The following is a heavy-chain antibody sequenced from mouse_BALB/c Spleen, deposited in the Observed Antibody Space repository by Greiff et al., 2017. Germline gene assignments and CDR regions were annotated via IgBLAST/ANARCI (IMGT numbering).Heavy chain of an antibody. J-gene: IGHJ2*01. CDR3: VRQDGNY. CDR2: IRSKSNNYAT. Sequence: EVQRVESGGGLVQPKGSLKLSCAASGFTFNTYALNWVRQAPGKGLEWVARIRSKSNNYATYYADSVKDRFTISRDDSQSMLYLQMNNLKTEDTAMYYCVRQDGNYWGQGTTLTVSS. V-gene: IGHV10-1*02. CDR1: GFTFNTYA. D-gene: IGHD2-1*01.